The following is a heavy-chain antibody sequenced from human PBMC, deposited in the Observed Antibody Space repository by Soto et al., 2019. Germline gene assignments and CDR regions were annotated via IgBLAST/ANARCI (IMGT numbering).Heavy chain of an antibody. CDR1: GGTFSSYI. Sequence: QVQLVQSGAEVKKPGSSVRVSCKASGGTFSSYIITWVRQAPGQGLEWMGRIIPVLSETYYAQKLQGRVTITAAKSTTTAYMALSSLRSDDTAVYYCAKAPTPGSATSSYYGMAVWGQGTTVTVSS. CDR2: IIPVLSET. J-gene: IGHJ6*02. CDR3: AKAPTPGSATSSYYGMAV. D-gene: IGHD7-27*01. V-gene: IGHV1-69*08.